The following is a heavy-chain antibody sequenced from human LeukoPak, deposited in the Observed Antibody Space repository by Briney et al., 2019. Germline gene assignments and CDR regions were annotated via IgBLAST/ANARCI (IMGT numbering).Heavy chain of an antibody. V-gene: IGHV4-59*01. CDR1: GGSISSYY. D-gene: IGHD4-11*01. CDR3: ARVGTYSIGAFDI. J-gene: IGHJ3*02. Sequence: SETLSLTCTVSGGSISSYYWSWIRRPPGKGLEWIGYIYYSGSTYYNPSLKSRVTISVDTSKNQFSLKLSSVTAADTAVYYCARVGTYSIGAFDIWGQGTMVTVSS. CDR2: IYYSGST.